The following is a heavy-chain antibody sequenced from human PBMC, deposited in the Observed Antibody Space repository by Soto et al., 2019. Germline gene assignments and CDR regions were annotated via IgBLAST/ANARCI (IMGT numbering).Heavy chain of an antibody. CDR3: TRRPYRSTSGGIDY. CDR2: IYYSGST. V-gene: IGHV4-31*09. CDR1: GGSISSGGYY. J-gene: IGHJ4*02. D-gene: IGHD2-15*01. Sequence: PSETLSLTCNVSGGSISSGGYYWTWIRQHPGKGLEWIGYIYYSGSTEYSPSLRSRVTISVDKSKNQISLKVSSVTAADTAVYYCTRRPYRSTSGGIDYWGQGTLVTVSS.